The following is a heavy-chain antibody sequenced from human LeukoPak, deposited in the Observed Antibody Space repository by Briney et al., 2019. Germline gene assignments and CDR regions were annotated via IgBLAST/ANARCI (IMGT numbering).Heavy chain of an antibody. CDR1: GFTFRNYA. V-gene: IGHV3-23*01. J-gene: IGHJ6*02. Sequence: GGSLRLSCAASGFTFRNYAMTWVRQAPGKGLDWVALIGARDGRTYYADPVKGRFTISRDNFKNTLYLQMNSLRAEDAAIYYCAKGLYDYALDVWGQGTAVTVSS. CDR2: IGARDGRT. CDR3: AKGLYDYALDV.